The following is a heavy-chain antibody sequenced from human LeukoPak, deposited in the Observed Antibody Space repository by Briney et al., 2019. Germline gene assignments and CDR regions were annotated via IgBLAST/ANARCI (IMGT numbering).Heavy chain of an antibody. D-gene: IGHD1-7*01. Sequence: GASLKISCKGSGSSFTSYWIGWVRQMPGKGLEWMWIIYPGDSDTRYSPSFQGQVTISADKSISTAYLQWSSLKASDTAMYYCARLVRYNWNYDRLNWFDPWGQGTLVTVSS. V-gene: IGHV5-51*01. CDR1: GSSFTSYW. J-gene: IGHJ5*02. CDR2: IYPGDSDT. CDR3: ARLVRYNWNYDRLNWFDP.